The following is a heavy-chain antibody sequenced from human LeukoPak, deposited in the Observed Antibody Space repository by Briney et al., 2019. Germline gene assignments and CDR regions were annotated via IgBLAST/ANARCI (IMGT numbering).Heavy chain of an antibody. CDR3: ATYSPYQLLYPFDY. CDR2: ISGSGGST. CDR1: GFTFSSYA. Sequence: GGSLRLSCAASGFTFSSYAMSWVRQAPGKGLEWVSAISGSGGSTYYADSVKGRFTISRDNSKNTLYLQMNSLRAEDTAVYYCATYSPYQLLYPFDYWGQGTLVTVSP. J-gene: IGHJ4*02. D-gene: IGHD2-2*02. V-gene: IGHV3-23*01.